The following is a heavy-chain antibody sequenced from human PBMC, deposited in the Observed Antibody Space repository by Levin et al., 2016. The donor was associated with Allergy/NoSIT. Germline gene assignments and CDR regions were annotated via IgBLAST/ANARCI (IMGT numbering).Heavy chain of an antibody. D-gene: IGHD3-9*01. CDR1: GLIVSSHY. CDR3: ALHPTYYDVLAGSKGYDFDV. J-gene: IGHJ3*01. CDR2: MYSPTSK. Sequence: GGSLRLSCTASGLIVSSHYMSWVRQSPGKGLEWVALMYSPTSKYYADSVKGRFTISRDNSKNTLYLQMNRLRDEDTAIYYCALHPTYYDVLAGSKGYDFDVWGQGTKVTVSS. V-gene: IGHV3-53*01.